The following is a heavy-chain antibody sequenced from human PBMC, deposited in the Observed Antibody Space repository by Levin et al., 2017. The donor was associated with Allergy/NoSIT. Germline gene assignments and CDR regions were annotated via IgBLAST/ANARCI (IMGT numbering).Heavy chain of an antibody. Sequence: GGSLRLSCAASGFTFSSYGMHWVRQAPGKGLEWVAVIWYDGSNKYYADSVKGRFTISRDNSKNTLYLQMNSLRAEDTAVYYCAREPSYYGSGSYDWYFDLWGRGTLVTVSS. CDR2: IWYDGSNK. J-gene: IGHJ2*01. CDR3: AREPSYYGSGSYDWYFDL. D-gene: IGHD3-10*01. V-gene: IGHV3-33*01. CDR1: GFTFSSYG.